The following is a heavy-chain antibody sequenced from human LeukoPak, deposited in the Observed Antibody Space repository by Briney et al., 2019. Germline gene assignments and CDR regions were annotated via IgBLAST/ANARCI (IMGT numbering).Heavy chain of an antibody. V-gene: IGHV4-61*01. CDR1: GGSVSSGSYY. D-gene: IGHD3-10*01. Sequence: SETLSLTCTVSGGSVSSGSYYWGWIRQPPGKGLEWIGYIYYSGSTNYNPSLKSRVTISVDTSKNQFSLKLSSVTAADTAVYYCASRDNGSGVVPDYWGQGTLVTVSS. CDR3: ASRDNGSGVVPDY. J-gene: IGHJ4*02. CDR2: IYYSGST.